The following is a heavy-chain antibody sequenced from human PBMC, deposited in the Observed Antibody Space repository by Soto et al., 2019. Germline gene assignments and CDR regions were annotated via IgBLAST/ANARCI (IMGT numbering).Heavy chain of an antibody. CDR3: ARVPYDFWSGYYYYYGMDV. J-gene: IGHJ6*02. D-gene: IGHD3-3*01. CDR2: INHSGST. V-gene: IGHV4-34*01. Sequence: SETLSLTCAVYGGSFSGYYWSWIRQPPGKGLEWIGEINHSGSTNYNPSLKSRVTISVDTSKNQFSLKLSSVTAADTAVYYCARVPYDFWSGYYYYYGMDVWGQGTTVTVSS. CDR1: GGSFSGYY.